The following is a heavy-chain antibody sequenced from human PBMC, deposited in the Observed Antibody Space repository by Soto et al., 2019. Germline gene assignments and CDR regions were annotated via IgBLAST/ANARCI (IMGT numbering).Heavy chain of an antibody. CDR1: GFTFSNSA. CDR2: TSGSGGNT. Sequence: GGSLRLSCAASGFTFSNSALSWVRQAPGKGLEWVSSTSGSGGNTYYADSVKGRFTLSRDFSRNTLYLQMNSLRAEDTAVYYCAKGISGSWFAYWGQGTLVTVSS. V-gene: IGHV3-23*01. D-gene: IGHD2-15*01. J-gene: IGHJ4*02. CDR3: AKGISGSWFAY.